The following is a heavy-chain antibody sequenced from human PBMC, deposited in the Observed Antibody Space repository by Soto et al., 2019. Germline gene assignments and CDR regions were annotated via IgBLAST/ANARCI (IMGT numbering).Heavy chain of an antibody. CDR1: GGSISSGDYY. Sequence: SETLSLTCTVSGGSISSGDYYWSWIRQPPGKGLEWIGYIYYSGSTYYNPSLKSRVTISVDTSKNQFSLKLSSVTAADTAVYYCARGGTPMGWGAFDIWGQGTMVT. V-gene: IGHV4-30-4*01. D-gene: IGHD5-18*01. CDR3: ARGGTPMGWGAFDI. J-gene: IGHJ3*02. CDR2: IYYSGST.